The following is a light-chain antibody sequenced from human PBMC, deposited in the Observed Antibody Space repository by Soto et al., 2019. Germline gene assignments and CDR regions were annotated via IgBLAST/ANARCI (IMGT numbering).Light chain of an antibody. CDR2: EVT. CDR3: SSCACGGNPVL. J-gene: IGLJ2*01. CDR1: SSDVGGYNY. V-gene: IGLV2-8*01. Sequence: QSALTQPPSASGSLGQSVTISCTGTSSDVGGYNYVSWHQQHPGKAPTLKIYEVTKRPSGVPDRFSGSKSGNTASLTVSGLQAEDEAEYYCSSCACGGNPVLVGGGTKLTVL.